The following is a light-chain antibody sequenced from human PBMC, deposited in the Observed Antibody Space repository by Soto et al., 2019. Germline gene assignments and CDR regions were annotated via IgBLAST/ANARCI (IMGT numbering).Light chain of an antibody. CDR1: QSVSNNY. J-gene: IGKJ1*01. CDR3: QQYGSSGT. V-gene: IGKV3-20*01. CDR2: GAS. Sequence: ELVLTQSPGTLSLSPGERATLSCRASQSVSNNYLAWYQQKPGQAPRLLIYGASNRATGIPDRFSGRGSGTDFTLTISRLEPEDFAVYYCQQYGSSGTFGQGTKVEIK.